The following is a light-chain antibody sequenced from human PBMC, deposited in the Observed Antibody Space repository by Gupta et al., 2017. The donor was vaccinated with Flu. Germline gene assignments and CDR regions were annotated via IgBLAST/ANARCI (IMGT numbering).Light chain of an antibody. J-gene: IGKJ3*01. CDR2: SVS. CDR1: QDISSD. Sequence: DIQLTQSPSFLSASVGDIVTMTCRASQDISSDLAWYQQRPGKAPDLLISSVSGLKSGVPSRFSGSGYGTEFTLTISSRQPEDSAIYYCQHRNNSPFTFGHGTXVDVK. CDR3: QHRNNSPFT. V-gene: IGKV1-9*01.